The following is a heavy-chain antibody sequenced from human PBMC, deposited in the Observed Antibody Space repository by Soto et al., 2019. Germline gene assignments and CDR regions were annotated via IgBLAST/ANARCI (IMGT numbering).Heavy chain of an antibody. J-gene: IGHJ5*02. Sequence: PGGSLRLSCAASGFTFSGSAMHWVRQASGKGLEWVGRIRSKANSYATAYAASVKGRFTISRDDSKNTAYLQMNSLKTEDTAVYYCTRQEFRYFDWLFHWFDPWGQGTLVTVSS. D-gene: IGHD3-9*01. V-gene: IGHV3-73*01. CDR3: TRQEFRYFDWLFHWFDP. CDR2: IRSKANSYAT. CDR1: GFTFSGSA.